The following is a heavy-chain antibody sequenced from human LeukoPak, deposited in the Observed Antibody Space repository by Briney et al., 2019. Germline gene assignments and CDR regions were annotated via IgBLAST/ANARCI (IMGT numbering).Heavy chain of an antibody. CDR2: INNDGSGT. CDR3: ARGLVGPDY. J-gene: IGHJ4*02. CDR1: GFTFSSHW. Sequence: GGSLRLSCAASGFTFSSHWMHWVRQAPGKGLVWVSRINNDGSGTTYADSVKGRFTISRDNAKDTLYLQMNSLRAEDTAVYYCARGLVGPDYWGQGTLVTVSS. D-gene: IGHD2-8*02. V-gene: IGHV3-74*01.